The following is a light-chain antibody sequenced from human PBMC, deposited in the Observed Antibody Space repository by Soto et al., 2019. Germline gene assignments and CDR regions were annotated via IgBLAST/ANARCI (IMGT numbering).Light chain of an antibody. CDR1: QSVSSY. V-gene: IGKV3-11*01. Sequence: EIVLTQSPATLSLSPGERATLSCRATQSVSSYLAWYQQKPGQAPRLLIYDASNRATGIPARFSGGGSGTDFTLTISSLEPEDFAVYCCQQRSNWPRTFGQGTKLEIK. J-gene: IGKJ2*01. CDR2: DAS. CDR3: QQRSNWPRT.